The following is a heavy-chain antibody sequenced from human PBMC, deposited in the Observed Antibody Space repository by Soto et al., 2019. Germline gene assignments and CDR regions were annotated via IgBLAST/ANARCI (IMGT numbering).Heavy chain of an antibody. J-gene: IGHJ3*02. CDR3: ARERGYYDSSGYYSERARISDI. CDR2: ISSSSSTI. V-gene: IGHV3-48*02. D-gene: IGHD3-22*01. CDR1: GFTFSSYS. Sequence: GGFLRLSCAASGFTFSSYSMNWVRQAPGKGLEWVSYISSSSSTIYYADSVKGRFTIPRDNAKNSLYLQMNSLRDEDTAVYYCARERGYYDSSGYYSERARISDIWGQGTMVTVSS.